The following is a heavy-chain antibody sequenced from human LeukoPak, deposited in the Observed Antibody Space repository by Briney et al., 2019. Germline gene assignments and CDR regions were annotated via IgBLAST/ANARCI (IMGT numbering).Heavy chain of an antibody. CDR1: GGSISSSNW. J-gene: IGHJ4*02. V-gene: IGHV4-4*02. CDR3: ARDLHYGSGSYSFDY. CDR2: IYHSGST. Sequence: SETLSLTCAVSGGSISSSNWWSWVRQPPGKGLEWIGEIYHSGSTNYNPSLKSRVTISVDKSKNQFSLKLSSVTAADTAVYYCARDLHYGSGSYSFDYWGRGTLVTVSS. D-gene: IGHD3-10*01.